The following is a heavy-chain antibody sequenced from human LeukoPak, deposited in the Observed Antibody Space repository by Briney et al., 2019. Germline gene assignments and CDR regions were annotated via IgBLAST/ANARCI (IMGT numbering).Heavy chain of an antibody. V-gene: IGHV3-7*01. CDR2: INQDGGTT. Sequence: PGGSLRLYCAASGFTFSSLWMSWVRQAPGRGPEWVANINQDGGTTYYVASVKGRFTISRDNAKNSLSLQMSSLRAEDTAVYYCTKDRQGPNQYHMDVWGKGTTVTVSS. J-gene: IGHJ6*03. CDR3: TKDRQGPNQYHMDV. CDR1: GFTFSSLW.